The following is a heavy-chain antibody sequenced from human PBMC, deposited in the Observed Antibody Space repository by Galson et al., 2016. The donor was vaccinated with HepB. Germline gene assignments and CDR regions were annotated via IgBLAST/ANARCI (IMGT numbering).Heavy chain of an antibody. D-gene: IGHD2-15*01. Sequence: SVKVSCKASGYTFTNYGFSWVRRVPGQGLEWMGWISSYNGNTRYAQNLQDRVTMTTDTSTSTAYMELRSLTSDDTAVYCCARDPGTPFPLDFWGQGTLVTVSS. J-gene: IGHJ4*02. CDR3: ARDPGTPFPLDF. V-gene: IGHV1-18*04. CDR1: GYTFTNYG. CDR2: ISSYNGNT.